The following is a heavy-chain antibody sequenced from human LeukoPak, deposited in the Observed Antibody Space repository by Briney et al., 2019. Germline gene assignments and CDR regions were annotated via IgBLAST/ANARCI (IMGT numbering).Heavy chain of an antibody. CDR2: IYYSGST. CDR3: AKGVPRHYFDY. V-gene: IGHV4-59*01. Sequence: PSETLSLTCTVSGGSISSYYWSWIRQPPGKGLEWIGYIYYSGSTNYNPSLKSRVTISVDTSKNQFSLKLSSVTAADTAVYYCAKGVPRHYFDYWGQGTLVTVSS. J-gene: IGHJ4*02. CDR1: GGSISSYY. D-gene: IGHD4/OR15-4a*01.